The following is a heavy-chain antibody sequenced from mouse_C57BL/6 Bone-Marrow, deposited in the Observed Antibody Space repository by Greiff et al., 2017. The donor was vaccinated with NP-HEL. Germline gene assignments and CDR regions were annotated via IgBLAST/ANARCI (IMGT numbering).Heavy chain of an antibody. Sequence: VKLMESGPELVKPGASVKISCKASGYAFSSSWMNWVKQRPGKGLEWIGRIYPGDGDTNYNGKFKGKATLTADKSSSTAYMQLSSLTSEDSAVYFCARSGGYDKNFDYWGQGTTLTVSS. V-gene: IGHV1-82*01. D-gene: IGHD2-2*01. J-gene: IGHJ2*01. CDR1: GYAFSSSW. CDR2: IYPGDGDT. CDR3: ARSGGYDKNFDY.